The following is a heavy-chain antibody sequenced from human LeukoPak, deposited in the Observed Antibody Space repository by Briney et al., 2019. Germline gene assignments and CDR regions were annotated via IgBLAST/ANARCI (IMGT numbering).Heavy chain of an antibody. CDR1: GYTFTSYG. D-gene: IGHD3-22*01. J-gene: IGHJ3*02. CDR3: ARGYSYDTSGLSDDAFDI. V-gene: IGHV1-18*01. Sequence: ASVKVSRKASGYTFTSYGISWVRQAPGQGLEWMGWISAYSSHTSYAQKLQGRVTMTTDTSTSTAYMELRSLRSDDTAVYFCARGYSYDTSGLSDDAFDIWGQGTMVTVS. CDR2: ISAYSSHT.